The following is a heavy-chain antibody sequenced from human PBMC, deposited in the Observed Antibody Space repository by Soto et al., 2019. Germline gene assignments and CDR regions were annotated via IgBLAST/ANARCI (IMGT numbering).Heavy chain of an antibody. CDR2: INPKTGDT. Sequence: ASVKVSCKASGYTFTGYHIHCVRQAPGQGLEWMGWINPKTGDTNYAQRFQGRVTMTRDTSINTAYVELTRLRSDDTAMYYCARTECGYDCYHRHFDYWGLGTLVTVSS. J-gene: IGHJ4*02. D-gene: IGHD2-21*02. CDR1: GYTFTGYH. CDR3: ARTECGYDCYHRHFDY. V-gene: IGHV1-2*02.